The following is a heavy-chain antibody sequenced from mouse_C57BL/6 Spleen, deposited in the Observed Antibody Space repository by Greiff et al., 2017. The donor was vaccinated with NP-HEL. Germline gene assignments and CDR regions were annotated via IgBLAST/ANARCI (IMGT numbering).Heavy chain of an antibody. CDR3: ARSTTVEGDYFDY. CDR2: IYPGDGDT. V-gene: IGHV1-80*01. J-gene: IGHJ2*01. D-gene: IGHD1-1*01. Sequence: QVQLQQSGAELVKPGASVKISCKASGYAFSSYWMNWVKQRPGKGLEWIGQIYPGDGDTNYNGKFKGKATLTADKSSSTAYMQLSRLTSEASAVYFCARSTTVEGDYFDYWGQGTTLTVSS. CDR1: GYAFSSYW.